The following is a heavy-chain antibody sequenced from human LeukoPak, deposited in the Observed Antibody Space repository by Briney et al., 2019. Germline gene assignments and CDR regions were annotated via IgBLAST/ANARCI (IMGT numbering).Heavy chain of an antibody. V-gene: IGHV3-30*02. CDR3: AKDRCSSTSCYIFDY. D-gene: IGHD2-2*02. CDR2: IRYDGTNK. CDR1: GFPFISYG. J-gene: IGHJ4*02. Sequence: GGSLRLSCAASGFPFISYGMHWVRQAPGKGLEWVAFIRYDGTNKYYADSVKGRFTISRDNTLYLQMNSLRAEDTVVYYCAKDRCSSTSCYIFDYWGQGTLVTVSS.